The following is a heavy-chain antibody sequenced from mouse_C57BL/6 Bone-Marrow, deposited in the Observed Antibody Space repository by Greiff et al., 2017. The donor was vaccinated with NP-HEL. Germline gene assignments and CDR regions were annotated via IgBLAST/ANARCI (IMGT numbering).Heavy chain of an antibody. CDR1: GFNIKDDY. J-gene: IGHJ1*03. CDR2: IDPENGDT. V-gene: IGHV14-4*01. CDR3: TTYYYGSSYFYWYFDV. Sequence: EVQLQQSGAELVRPGASVKLSCTASGFNIKDDYMHWVKQRPEQGLEWIGWIDPENGDTEYASKFQGKTTIIADTSSNTAYLQLSSLTSEDTAVYYCTTYYYGSSYFYWYFDVWGTGTTVTVSS. D-gene: IGHD1-1*01.